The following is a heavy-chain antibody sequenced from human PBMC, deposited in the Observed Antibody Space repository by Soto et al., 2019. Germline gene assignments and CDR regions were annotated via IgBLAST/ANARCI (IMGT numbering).Heavy chain of an antibody. D-gene: IGHD2-21*01. CDR2: IYVTGAV. Sequence: SETLSLTCSVSGAALNSGNYYWSWIRQVPGKGLEWIGHIYVTGAVDYNPSLRDRITISQDTSERQFSLNLRLVTAADTAVYYCAELRIATNNYKCFEPWGQGTLVTASS. CDR3: AELRIATNNYKCFEP. V-gene: IGHV4-31*03. CDR1: GAALNSGNYY. J-gene: IGHJ5*02.